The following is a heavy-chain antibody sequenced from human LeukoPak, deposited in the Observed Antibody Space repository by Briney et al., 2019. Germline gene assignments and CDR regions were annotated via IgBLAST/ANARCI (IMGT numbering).Heavy chain of an antibody. Sequence: GGSLRLSCAASGFTFSSYWMSWVRQAPGKGLEWVANIKQDGSEKYYVDSVKGRFTISRDNAKNSLYLQMNSLRAEDTALYYCAKDNQKATVTSHIDWYFDLWGRGTLVTVSS. J-gene: IGHJ2*01. CDR3: AKDNQKATVTSHIDWYFDL. V-gene: IGHV3-7*03. D-gene: IGHD4-17*01. CDR1: GFTFSSYW. CDR2: IKQDGSEK.